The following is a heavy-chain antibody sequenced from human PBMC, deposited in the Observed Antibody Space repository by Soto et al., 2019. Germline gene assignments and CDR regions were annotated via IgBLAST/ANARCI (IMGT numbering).Heavy chain of an antibody. Sequence: PGGSLRLSCAASGFTFSSYWMSWVRQAPGKGLEWVANIKQDGSEKYYVDSVKGRFTISRDNAKNSLYLQMNSLRAEDTALYYCARGKDIVVVVAATDYGHDAFDIWGQGTMVTVSS. CDR2: IKQDGSEK. D-gene: IGHD2-15*01. V-gene: IGHV3-7*04. CDR1: GFTFSSYW. CDR3: ARGKDIVVVVAATDYGHDAFDI. J-gene: IGHJ3*02.